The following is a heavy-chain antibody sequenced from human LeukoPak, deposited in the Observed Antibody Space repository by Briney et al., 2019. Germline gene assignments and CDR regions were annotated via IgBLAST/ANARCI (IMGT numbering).Heavy chain of an antibody. Sequence: GGSLRLSCAASGFTFSSYWMHWVRQAPGKGLEWVGRIKSKTDGGTTDYAAPVKGRFTISRDDSKNTLYLQMNSLKTEDTAVYYCTTGDYYYDSSGYYYWGQGTLVTVSS. V-gene: IGHV3-15*01. D-gene: IGHD3-22*01. J-gene: IGHJ4*02. CDR2: IKSKTDGGTT. CDR1: GFTFSSYW. CDR3: TTGDYYYDSSGYYY.